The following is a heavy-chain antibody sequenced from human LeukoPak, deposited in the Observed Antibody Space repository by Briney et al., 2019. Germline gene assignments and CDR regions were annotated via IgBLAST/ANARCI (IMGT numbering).Heavy chain of an antibody. J-gene: IGHJ4*02. Sequence: GVSLRLSCAASGFTFSSYGMSWVRQAPGKGLEWVSTINGGPDDNTYYADSVKGRFTISRDNAKNTLYLQMDSLRAEDTGVYYCARSNQADDYWGQGTLVTVSS. CDR3: ARSNQADDY. D-gene: IGHD1-14*01. CDR2: INGGPDDNT. CDR1: GFTFSSYG. V-gene: IGHV3-23*01.